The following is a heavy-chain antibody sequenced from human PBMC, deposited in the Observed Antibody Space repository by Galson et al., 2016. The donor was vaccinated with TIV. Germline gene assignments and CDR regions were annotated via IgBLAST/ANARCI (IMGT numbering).Heavy chain of an antibody. Sequence: ETLSLTCAVYGGSVSGYYWSWIRQSPEKGLEWMGEINHWGSTNYNPSLKSRVTVSIDTSKNQFSLRLTSLNAADTAVYYCARVQWGSSLVHYYYHLDVWGKGITVTVSS. CDR3: ARVQWGSSLVHYYYHLDV. D-gene: IGHD6-6*01. CDR2: INHWGST. V-gene: IGHV4-34*01. CDR1: GGSVSGYY. J-gene: IGHJ6*03.